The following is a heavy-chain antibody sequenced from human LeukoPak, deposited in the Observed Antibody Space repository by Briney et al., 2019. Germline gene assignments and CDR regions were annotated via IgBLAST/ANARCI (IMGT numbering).Heavy chain of an antibody. CDR2: ISGDGGST. D-gene: IGHD2-2*01. J-gene: IGHJ6*03. CDR3: AKTPYCSSTSCSTYYYYYMDV. Sequence: GGSLRLSCAASGFTFDDYAMHWVRQAPGKGLEWVSLISGDGGSTYYADSVKGRFTISRDNSKNTLYLQMNSLRAEDTAVYYCAKTPYCSSTSCSTYYYYYMDVWGKGTTVTVSS. V-gene: IGHV3-43*02. CDR1: GFTFDDYA.